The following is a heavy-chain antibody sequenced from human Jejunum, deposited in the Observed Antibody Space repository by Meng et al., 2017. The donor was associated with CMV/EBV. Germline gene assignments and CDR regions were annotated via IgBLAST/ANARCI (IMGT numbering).Heavy chain of an antibody. CDR3: ARDLWEGFDY. D-gene: IGHD1-26*01. V-gene: IGHV3-21*01. Sequence: CAASGFTFIRYSMNGVRQAPGKGLGWVSSITKSSSNTYDADSVKGRFTISRDNAKNSLYLQMNSLRAEDTAVYYCARDLWEGFDYWGQGTLVTVSS. CDR1: GFTFIRYS. J-gene: IGHJ4*02. CDR2: ITKSSSNT.